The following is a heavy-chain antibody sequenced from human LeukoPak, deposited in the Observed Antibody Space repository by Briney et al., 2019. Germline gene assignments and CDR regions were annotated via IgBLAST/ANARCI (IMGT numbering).Heavy chain of an antibody. CDR2: ISPTYDI. CDR1: GFILSSFA. J-gene: IGHJ4*02. CDR3: ARDHNWGFDY. V-gene: IGHV3-48*01. D-gene: IGHD7-27*01. Sequence: GGSLRLSCAASGFILSSFAMNWVRQAAGKGLEWVSYISPTYDIYYSDSVRGRFTISRDNAKNSLYLQMNSLRGEDTAVYYCARDHNWGFDYWGQGTLVAVSS.